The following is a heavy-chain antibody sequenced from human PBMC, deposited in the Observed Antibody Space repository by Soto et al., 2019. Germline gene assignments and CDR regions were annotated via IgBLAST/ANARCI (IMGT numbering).Heavy chain of an antibody. V-gene: IGHV3-53*01. CDR1: GFTVSSNY. CDR2: IYSGGST. D-gene: IGHD6-19*01. CDR3: ASQSEGIAVYLRDAFDI. J-gene: IGHJ3*02. Sequence: PGGSLRLSCAASGFTVSSNYMSWVRQAPGKGLEWVSVIYSGGSTYYADSVKGRFTISRDNSKNTLYLQMNSLRAEDTAVYYCASQSEGIAVYLRDAFDIWGQGTMVTVSS.